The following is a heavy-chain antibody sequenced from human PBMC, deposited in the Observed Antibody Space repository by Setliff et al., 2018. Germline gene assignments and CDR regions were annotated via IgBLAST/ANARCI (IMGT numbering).Heavy chain of an antibody. CDR2: IKFISQGGTT. J-gene: IGHJ3*01. CDR3: TTDPVGNSGFDV. CDR1: GLTFNSYA. D-gene: IGHD5-12*01. Sequence: PGGSLRLSCAASGLTFNSYAMSWVRQAPGKGLEWVGRIKFISQGGTTDYAAPVEDRFTISRDDSKNTLYLQMNDLKTEDTAVYFCTTDPVGNSGFDVWGQGTMVTVSS. V-gene: IGHV3-15*01.